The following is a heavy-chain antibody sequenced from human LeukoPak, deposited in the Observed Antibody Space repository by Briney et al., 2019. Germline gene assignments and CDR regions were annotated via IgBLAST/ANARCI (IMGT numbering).Heavy chain of an antibody. CDR3: ARLRDGYNRPFDY. CDR2: INLGDSDT. J-gene: IGHJ4*02. V-gene: IGHV5-51*01. CDR1: GHSFTNHW. D-gene: IGHD5-24*01. Sequence: GESLKISCEASGHSFTNHWIGWVRQMPGKGLEWMGIINLGDSDTKYSPSFQGQVTISADKSINTAYLQWSSLKASDTAMYYCARLRDGYNRPFDYWGQGTLVTVSS.